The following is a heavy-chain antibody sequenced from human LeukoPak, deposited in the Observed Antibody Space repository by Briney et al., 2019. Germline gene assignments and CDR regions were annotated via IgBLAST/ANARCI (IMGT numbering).Heavy chain of an antibody. V-gene: IGHV5-51*01. CDR2: IYPGDSDT. J-gene: IGHJ1*01. CDR3: ARTVWAAAGTRYFQH. Sequence: GESLKISCKGSGYSFTSYWIGWVRQMPGKALEWMGIIYPGDSDTSYSPSFQGQVTISADKSISTAYLQWSSLKASDTAMYYCARTVWAAAGTRYFQHWGQGTLVTVSS. D-gene: IGHD6-13*01. CDR1: GYSFTSYW.